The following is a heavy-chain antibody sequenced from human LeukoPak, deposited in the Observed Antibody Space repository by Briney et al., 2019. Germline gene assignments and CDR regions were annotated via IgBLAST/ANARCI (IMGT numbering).Heavy chain of an antibody. CDR2: INHSGST. Sequence: SETLSLTCTVSGGSISGYYWSWIRQPPGKGLEWIGEINHSGSTNYNPSLKSRVTISVDTSKNQFSLKLSSVTAADTAVYYCARGTTVTTWFDYWGQGTLVTVSS. J-gene: IGHJ4*02. D-gene: IGHD4-17*01. V-gene: IGHV4-34*01. CDR3: ARGTTVTTWFDY. CDR1: GGSISGYY.